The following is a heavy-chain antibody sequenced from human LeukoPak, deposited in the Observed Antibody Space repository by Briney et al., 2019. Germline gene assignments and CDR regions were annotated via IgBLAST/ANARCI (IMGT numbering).Heavy chain of an antibody. J-gene: IGHJ5*02. V-gene: IGHV4-59*01. Sequence: SETLSLTCAVYGGSFSSYYWSWIRQPPGKGLEWIGYIYYSGSTNYNPSLKSRVTISVDTSKNQFSLKLSSVTAADTAVYYCARVLVNYGSGSYPNWFDPWGQGTLVTVSS. CDR3: ARVLVNYGSGSYPNWFDP. D-gene: IGHD3-10*01. CDR1: GGSFSSYY. CDR2: IYYSGST.